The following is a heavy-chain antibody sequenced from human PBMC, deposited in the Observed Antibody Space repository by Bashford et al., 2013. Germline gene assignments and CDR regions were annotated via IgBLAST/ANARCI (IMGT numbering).Heavy chain of an antibody. CDR3: AREDRYYDSRGYYDWLDP. CDR1: GFSFSSCA. Sequence: GGPLRLSCAASGFSFSSCAMSWVRQAPGKGLEWVSAISGSGANTYYADSVKGRFTISRDNSKNTLYLQMNSLRAEDTAVYYCAREDRYYDSRGYYDWLDPWGQGTLVTVSS. V-gene: IGHV3-23*01. J-gene: IGHJ5*02. D-gene: IGHD3-22*01. CDR2: ISGSGANT.